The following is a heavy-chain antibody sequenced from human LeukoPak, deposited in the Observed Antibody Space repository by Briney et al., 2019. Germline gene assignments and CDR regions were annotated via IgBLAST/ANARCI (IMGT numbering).Heavy chain of an antibody. J-gene: IGHJ4*02. Sequence: SVKVSCKASGGTFSSYAISWVRQAPGQGLEWMGRIIPILGIANYAQKFQGRVTITADKSTSTAYMELSSLRSEDTAVYYCATGSQPARVAANGYYFDYWGQGTLVTVSS. CDR3: ATGSQPARVAANGYYFDY. CDR1: GGTFSSYA. CDR2: IIPILGIA. V-gene: IGHV1-69*04. D-gene: IGHD6-19*01.